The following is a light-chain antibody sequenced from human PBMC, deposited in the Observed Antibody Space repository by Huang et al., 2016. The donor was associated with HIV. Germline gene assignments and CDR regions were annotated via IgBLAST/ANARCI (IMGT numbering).Light chain of an antibody. V-gene: IGKV2-30*01. CDR3: LQGTHWPPYT. J-gene: IGKJ2*01. Sequence: DVVMTQSPLSLPVTLGQPASLSCRSSQSLLSNDGNTYLSWFQQRPGPSPRRLIYKVCKRDSGVPDRFSGGGSGTDFTLSISRVEAEDVGVYYCLQGTHWPPYTFGQGTKLEIK. CDR1: QSLLSNDGNTY. CDR2: KVC.